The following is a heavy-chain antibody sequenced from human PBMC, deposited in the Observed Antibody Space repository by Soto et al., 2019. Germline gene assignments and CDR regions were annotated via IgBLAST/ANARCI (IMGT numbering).Heavy chain of an antibody. D-gene: IGHD3-10*01. CDR3: ARRYGVGGYYYGMAV. Sequence: PGESLKISCKGSGYSFTSYWIGWVRQMPGKGLEWMGIIYPGDSDTRYSPSFQGQVTISADKSISTAYLQWSSLRASDTAMYYCARRYGVGGYYYGMAVWGQGTTVTVSS. CDR2: IYPGDSDT. V-gene: IGHV5-51*01. J-gene: IGHJ6*01. CDR1: GYSFTSYW.